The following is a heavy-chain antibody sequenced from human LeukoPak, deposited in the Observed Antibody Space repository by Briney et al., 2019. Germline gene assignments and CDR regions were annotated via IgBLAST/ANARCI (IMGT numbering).Heavy chain of an antibody. V-gene: IGHV3-15*01. J-gene: IGHJ4*02. CDR1: GIPFRKAW. Sequence: GGSLRLSCSASGIPFRKAWMSWVRQAPGKGLEWVGRIKSKSDGGATDYAAPVKGRFTISRDDSKNTLYLQMNSLKTGLRDVYYCTTVGIHIVVVTAITSDNWGQGTLVTVSS. CDR3: TTVGIHIVVVTAITSDN. CDR2: IKSKSDGGAT. D-gene: IGHD2-21*02.